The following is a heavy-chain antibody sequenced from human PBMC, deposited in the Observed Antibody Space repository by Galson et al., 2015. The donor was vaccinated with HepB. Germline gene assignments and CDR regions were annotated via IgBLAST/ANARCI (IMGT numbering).Heavy chain of an antibody. CDR3: ARSLYRQQLVLYLPY. D-gene: IGHD6-13*01. CDR2: ISSSSSTI. J-gene: IGHJ4*02. Sequence: SLRLSCAASGFTFSSYSMNWVRQAPGKGLEWVSYISSSSSTIYYADSVKGRFTISRDNAKNSLYLQVNSLRDEDTAVYYCARSLYRQQLVLYLPYWGQGTLVTVSS. V-gene: IGHV3-48*02. CDR1: GFTFSSYS.